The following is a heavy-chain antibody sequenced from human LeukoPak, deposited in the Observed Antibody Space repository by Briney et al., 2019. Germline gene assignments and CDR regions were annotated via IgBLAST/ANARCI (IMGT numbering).Heavy chain of an antibody. D-gene: IGHD6-13*01. CDR1: GFTFSTYW. Sequence: GGSLRLSCAASGFTFSTYWMHWVRQAPGQGPVWVSRISPDGSTTTYADSVRGRFSISRDNAKNTLYMQMNSLRVDDTAVYYCVRGSSTWSPLGDYWGQGTLVAVST. CDR3: VRGSSTWSPLGDY. J-gene: IGHJ4*02. CDR2: ISPDGSTT. V-gene: IGHV3-74*01.